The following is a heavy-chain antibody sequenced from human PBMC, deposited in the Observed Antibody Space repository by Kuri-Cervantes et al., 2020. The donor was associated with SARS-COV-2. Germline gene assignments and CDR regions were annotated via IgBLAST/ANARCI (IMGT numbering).Heavy chain of an antibody. Sequence: GSLRLSCTVSGGSISSYYWGWIRQPPGKGLEWIGSIYHSGSTYYNPSLKSRVTISVDTSKNQFSLKLSSVTAADTAVYYCARLGKDSSSPCDYWGQGTLVTVSS. V-gene: IGHV4-38-2*02. J-gene: IGHJ4*02. CDR1: GGSISSYY. CDR3: ARLGKDSSSPCDY. CDR2: IYHSGST. D-gene: IGHD6-6*01.